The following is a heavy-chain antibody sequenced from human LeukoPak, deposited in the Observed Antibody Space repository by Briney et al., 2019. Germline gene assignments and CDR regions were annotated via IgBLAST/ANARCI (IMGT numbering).Heavy chain of an antibody. Sequence: SETLSLTCTVSGDSISDYYWSWIRQPAGQGLEWIGRIYTRGGTTYNPSLNSRVTMSLDTSKTQFSLKLTSVTAADTAIYYCARDSIGISAPGADWGQGTLVAVSS. D-gene: IGHD6-13*01. J-gene: IGHJ4*02. V-gene: IGHV4-4*07. CDR3: ARDSIGISAPGAD. CDR1: GDSISDYY. CDR2: IYTRGGT.